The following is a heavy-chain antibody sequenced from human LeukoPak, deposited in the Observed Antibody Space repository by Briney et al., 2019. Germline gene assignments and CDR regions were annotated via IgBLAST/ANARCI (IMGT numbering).Heavy chain of an antibody. J-gene: IGHJ3*02. V-gene: IGHV2-70*17. CDR3: ARMVVRHCSSTSCYGAFDI. D-gene: IGHD2-2*01. CDR2: IDWDDDK. CDR1: GFSLSTSGMC. Sequence: ESGPTLVKPTQTLTLTCTFSGFSLSTSGMCVSWIRQPPGKALEWLARIDWDDDKFYSTSLKTRLTISKDTSKNQVVLTMTNMDPVDTATYYCARMVVRHCSSTSCYGAFDIWGQGTMVTVSS.